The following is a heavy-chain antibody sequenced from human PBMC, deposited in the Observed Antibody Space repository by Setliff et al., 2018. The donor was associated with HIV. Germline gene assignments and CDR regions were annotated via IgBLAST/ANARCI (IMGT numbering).Heavy chain of an antibody. V-gene: IGHV3-30*02. J-gene: IGHJ4*02. CDR3: ARPNYYDSSGSFDY. D-gene: IGHD3-22*01. CDR2: IQYDESNK. CDR1: GLTFSRYG. Sequence: GGSLRLSCAVSGLTFSRYGFHWVRQVPGKGLDWVTFIQYDESNKYYGDSVRGRFTISRDNSRNTQFLQMNSLRAEDTAVYYCARPNYYDSSGSFDYWGQGTLVTVSS.